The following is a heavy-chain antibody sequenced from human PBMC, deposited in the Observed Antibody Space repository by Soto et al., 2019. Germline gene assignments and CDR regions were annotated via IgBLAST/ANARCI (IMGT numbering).Heavy chain of an antibody. CDR1: GFTFSSYG. Sequence: QVQLVESGGGVVQPGRSLRLSCAASGFTFSSYGMHWVRQAPGKGLEWVAVISYDGSNKYYADSVKGRFTISRDNSKNTLYLQMNSLRAEDTAVYYCAKVQGHRTHHYGRDVWGQGTTVTVSS. CDR3: AKVQGHRTHHYGRDV. J-gene: IGHJ6*02. D-gene: IGHD2-15*01. V-gene: IGHV3-30*18. CDR2: ISYDGSNK.